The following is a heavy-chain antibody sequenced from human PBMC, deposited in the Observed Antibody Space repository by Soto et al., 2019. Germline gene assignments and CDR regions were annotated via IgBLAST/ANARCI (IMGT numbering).Heavy chain of an antibody. Sequence: QVQLVESGGGVVQPGRSLRLSCAASGFTFSSYGMHWLRQAPGMGLEWVAVIWYDGSNKYYADSVKGRFTISRDNSKNTLYLQMNSTTAEDTAAYYCARPNYGSGLDYWGQATLVTVSS. V-gene: IGHV3-33*01. J-gene: IGHJ4*02. CDR2: IWYDGSNK. D-gene: IGHD3-10*01. CDR3: ARPNYGSGLDY. CDR1: GFTFSSYG.